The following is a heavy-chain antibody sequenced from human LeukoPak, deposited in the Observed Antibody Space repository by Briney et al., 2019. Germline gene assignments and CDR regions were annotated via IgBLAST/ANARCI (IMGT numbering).Heavy chain of an antibody. Sequence: SETLSLTCTVSGGSISNGRYYWNWIRQPAGKGLEWIGRIYTSGSTNSNPSRKSRVTISVDTSKNQFSLKLSSVTAADSAVYYCARTTEGYCRSTSCYGFYYSYYFDVWGKGTTVTISS. J-gene: IGHJ6*03. CDR1: GGSISNGRYY. V-gene: IGHV4-61*02. CDR2: IYTSGST. D-gene: IGHD2-2*01. CDR3: ARTTEGYCRSTSCYGFYYSYYFDV.